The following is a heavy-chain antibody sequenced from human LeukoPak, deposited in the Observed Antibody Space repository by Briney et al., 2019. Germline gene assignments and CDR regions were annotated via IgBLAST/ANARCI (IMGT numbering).Heavy chain of an antibody. CDR2: ISYDGSNK. CDR3: AKEMGTYYYDSSGQLAFDY. Sequence: GRSLRLSCAASGFNFSSYGMHWVRKAQGKGLEWVAVISYDGSNKYYADSVKGRFTISRDNSKNTLYLQMNSLRAEDTAVYYCAKEMGTYYYDSSGQLAFDYWGQGTLVTVSS. CDR1: GFNFSSYG. D-gene: IGHD3-22*01. V-gene: IGHV3-30*18. J-gene: IGHJ4*02.